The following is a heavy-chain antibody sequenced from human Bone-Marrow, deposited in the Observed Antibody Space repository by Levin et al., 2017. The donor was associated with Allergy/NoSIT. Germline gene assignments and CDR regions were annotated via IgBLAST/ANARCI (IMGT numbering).Heavy chain of an antibody. Sequence: SQTLSLTCAVYGGSFSGYYWSWIRQPPGKGLEWIGEINHSGSTNYNPSLKSRVTISVDTSKNQFSLKLSSVTAADTAVYYCARGSVMITFGGVIAINFDYWGQGTLVTVSS. J-gene: IGHJ4*02. CDR1: GGSFSGYY. D-gene: IGHD3-16*02. CDR3: ARGSVMITFGGVIAINFDY. V-gene: IGHV4-34*01. CDR2: INHSGST.